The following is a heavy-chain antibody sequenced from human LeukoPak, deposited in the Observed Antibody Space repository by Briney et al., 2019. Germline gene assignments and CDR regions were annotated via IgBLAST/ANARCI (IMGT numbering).Heavy chain of an antibody. D-gene: IGHD5-12*01. CDR1: GGSISSSSYY. Sequence: LSETLSLTCTVSGGSISSSSYYWGWIRQPPGKGLEWIGSIYYSGSTYYNPSLKSRVTISVDTSKNQFSLKLSSVTAADTAVYYCATGYPFDYWGQGTLVTVSS. CDR2: IYYSGST. CDR3: ATGYPFDY. J-gene: IGHJ4*02. V-gene: IGHV4-39*01.